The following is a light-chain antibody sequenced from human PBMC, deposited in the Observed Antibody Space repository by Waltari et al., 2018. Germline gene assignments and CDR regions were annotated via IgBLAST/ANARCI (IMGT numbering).Light chain of an antibody. V-gene: IGKV1-9*01. Sequence: DIQLTQSPSFLSASVGDRVTITCRASQGITNYLAWYQHKPGKAPKLLIYAASALQSGVPSTFSGSGSGTEFTLTISSLQPEDFATYYCQHLNSYPITFGQGTRLEMK. CDR2: AAS. CDR3: QHLNSYPIT. CDR1: QGITNY. J-gene: IGKJ5*01.